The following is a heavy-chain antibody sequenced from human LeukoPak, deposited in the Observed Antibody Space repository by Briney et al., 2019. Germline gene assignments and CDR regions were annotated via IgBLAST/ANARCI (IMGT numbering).Heavy chain of an antibody. CDR2: ISGTNGNT. CDR3: AKDWEAVSGTPTAIDY. J-gene: IGHJ4*02. CDR1: GFTLSRYA. Sequence: GGSLRLSCGASGFTLSRYAMSWVRQAPGKGLEWVSGISGTNGNTYYADSVKGRFTISRDNSKHTVYLQMNSLRAEDTALYYCAKDWEAVSGTPTAIDYWGRGTLVTVSS. D-gene: IGHD6-19*01. V-gene: IGHV3-23*01.